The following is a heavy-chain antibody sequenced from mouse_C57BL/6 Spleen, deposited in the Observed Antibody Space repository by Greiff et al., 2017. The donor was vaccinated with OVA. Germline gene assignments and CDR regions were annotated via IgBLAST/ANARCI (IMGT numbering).Heavy chain of an antibody. Sequence: QVQLEQSGAELVRPGTSVKVSCKASGYAFTNYLIEWVKQRPGQGPEWVGVIKPGSGGTNYNEKFKGKATLTADKSSSTAYMQLSSLTSEDSAVYFCARGGYFDYWGQGTTLTVSS. J-gene: IGHJ2*01. CDR3: ARGGYFDY. CDR2: IKPGSGGT. CDR1: GYAFTNYL. V-gene: IGHV1-54*01.